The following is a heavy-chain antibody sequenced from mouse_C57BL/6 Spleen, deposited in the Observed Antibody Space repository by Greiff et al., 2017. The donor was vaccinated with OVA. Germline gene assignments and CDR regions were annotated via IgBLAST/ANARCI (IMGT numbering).Heavy chain of an antibody. CDR1: GFSLTSYG. CDR3: AREDLYAMDY. Sequence: QVQLQQSGPGLVQPSQSLSITCTVSGFSLTSYGVHWVRQSPGKGLEWLGVIWSGGSPDYNAAFISRLSISKDNSKSQVFFKMNSLQADDTAIYYCAREDLYAMDYWGQGTSVTVSS. V-gene: IGHV2-2*01. J-gene: IGHJ4*01. CDR2: IWSGGSP.